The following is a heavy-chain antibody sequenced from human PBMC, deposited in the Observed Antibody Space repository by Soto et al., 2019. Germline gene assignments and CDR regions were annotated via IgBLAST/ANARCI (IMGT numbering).Heavy chain of an antibody. CDR3: ARDMRHSNFLGSDP. V-gene: IGHV4-61*01. Sequence: SETLSLTCTVSGVPVSIDSYYWSWIRQSPGKGLEWIGNMFYSGSANYNPSLKSRVTISLDTSRNQFSLKLNSVTAADKAVYYCARDMRHSNFLGSDPWGKGTLVTVSS. J-gene: IGHJ5*02. D-gene: IGHD1-1*01. CDR1: GVPVSIDSYY. CDR2: MFYSGSA.